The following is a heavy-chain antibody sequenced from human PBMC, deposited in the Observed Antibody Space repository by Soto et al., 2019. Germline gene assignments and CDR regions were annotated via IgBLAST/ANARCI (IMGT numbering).Heavy chain of an antibody. CDR2: VYYSEST. CDR1: GGPFSSSSYL. CDR3: ARDRATMVRGVIPRWFDP. Sequence: PSETLSLTCTVSGGPFSSSSYLWVWIRQPPGKGLEWIGTVYYSESTYSNPSLKSRVTMSVDTSKNQFSLKLSSVTAADTAVYYCARDRATMVRGVIPRWFDPWGQGTLVTVSS. D-gene: IGHD3-10*01. J-gene: IGHJ5*02. V-gene: IGHV4-39*02.